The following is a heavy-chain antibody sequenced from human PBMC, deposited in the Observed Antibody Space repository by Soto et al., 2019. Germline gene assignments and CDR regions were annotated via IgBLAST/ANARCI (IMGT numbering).Heavy chain of an antibody. CDR2: ISAYNGNT. D-gene: IGHD3-22*01. V-gene: IGHV1-18*01. J-gene: IGHJ5*02. Sequence: ASVKVSCKASGYTFTSYGISWVRQAPGQGLEWMGWISAYNGNTNYAQKLQGRVTMTTDTSTSTAYMELRSLRSDDTAVYYCARVPDSSGYYAFDPWGQGTLVTVSS. CDR1: GYTFTSYG. CDR3: ARVPDSSGYYAFDP.